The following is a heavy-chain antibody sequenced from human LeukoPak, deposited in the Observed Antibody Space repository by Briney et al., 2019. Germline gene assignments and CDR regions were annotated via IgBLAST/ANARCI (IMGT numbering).Heavy chain of an antibody. CDR2: IYSGGST. CDR1: GFTVSSNY. J-gene: IGHJ4*02. D-gene: IGHD6-13*01. CDR3: ARLIAASRSDDY. Sequence: GGSLRLSCAASGFTVSSNYMSWVRQAPGKGLEWVSVIYSGGSTYYADSVKGRFTISRDNSKNTLYFQMNSLRAEDTAVYYCARLIAASRSDDYWGQGTLVTVSS. V-gene: IGHV3-66*04.